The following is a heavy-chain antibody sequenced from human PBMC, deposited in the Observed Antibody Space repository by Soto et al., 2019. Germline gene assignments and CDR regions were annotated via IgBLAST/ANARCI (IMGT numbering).Heavy chain of an antibody. J-gene: IGHJ3*02. D-gene: IGHD4-17*01. Sequence: EVQLVESGGDLVQPGGSLRLSCAASGFTFSSYSMNWVRQAPGKGLEWVLFISTTSTPIYYADSVKGRFTISRDNVKNSLYLQMNSLRAEDTAVYYCARYDYGNYGGAFDIWGQGTVVTVSS. CDR2: ISTTSTPI. CDR3: ARYDYGNYGGAFDI. V-gene: IGHV3-48*01. CDR1: GFTFSSYS.